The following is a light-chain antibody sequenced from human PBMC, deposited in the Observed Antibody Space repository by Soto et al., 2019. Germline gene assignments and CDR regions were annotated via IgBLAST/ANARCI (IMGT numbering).Light chain of an antibody. CDR1: HSLSSKS. CDR3: QQYDTSPT. J-gene: IGKJ1*01. Sequence: DIVLTQSPGTLSLSPGERATLSCTASHSLSSKSLVWYQQKSGQTPRVLIYDASSRATGIPDRLSGSGSGTYFTLTISRMEPEDSAVYFCQQYDTSPTFGQGTKVEIK. V-gene: IGKV3-20*01. CDR2: DAS.